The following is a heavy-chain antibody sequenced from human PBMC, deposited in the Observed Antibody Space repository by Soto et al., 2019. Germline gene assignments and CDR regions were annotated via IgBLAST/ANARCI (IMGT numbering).Heavy chain of an antibody. CDR3: ARGLGSGDY. CDR1: GYTFTSYY. J-gene: IGHJ4*02. D-gene: IGHD6-25*01. CDR2: XTXXXGSX. V-gene: IGHV1-46*03. Sequence: XVKVSCKASGYTFTSYYMHWVRQAPGQXXXXXXXXTXXXGSXXYEXXXXXXVRXXXXXXXSKAYMDLSRLRSEDTAVYYCARGLGSGDYWGRGTMVTV.